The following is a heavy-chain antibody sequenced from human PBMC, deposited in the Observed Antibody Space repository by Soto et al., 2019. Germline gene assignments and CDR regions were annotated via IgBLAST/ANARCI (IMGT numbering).Heavy chain of an antibody. V-gene: IGHV3-23*01. CDR3: AKGDGGDGYNFRYFDL. J-gene: IGHJ2*01. CDR1: GFTFSSYA. CDR2: ISGSGGST. Sequence: EVQLLESGGGLVQPGGSLRLSCAASGFTFSSYAMSWVRQAPGKGLEWVSAISGSGGSTYYADSVKGRFTISRDNSKNTLYLQMNSLRAEDTAVYYCAKGDGGDGYNFRYFDLWGRGTLVTVSS. D-gene: IGHD2-21*01.